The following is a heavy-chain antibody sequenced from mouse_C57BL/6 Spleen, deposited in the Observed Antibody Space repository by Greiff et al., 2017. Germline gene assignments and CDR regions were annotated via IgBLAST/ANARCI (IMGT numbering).Heavy chain of an antibody. CDR3: ARGYYGNYDYAMDY. D-gene: IGHD2-1*01. J-gene: IGHJ4*01. Sequence: QVQMKEPGAGRGKPGASVKMSCKASGYTFTSYWITWVKQRPGQGLEWIGDIYPGSGSTNYNEKFKSKATLTVDTSSSTAYMQLSSLTSEDSAVYYCARGYYGNYDYAMDYWGQGTSVTVSS. V-gene: IGHV1-55*01. CDR1: GYTFTSYW. CDR2: IYPGSGST.